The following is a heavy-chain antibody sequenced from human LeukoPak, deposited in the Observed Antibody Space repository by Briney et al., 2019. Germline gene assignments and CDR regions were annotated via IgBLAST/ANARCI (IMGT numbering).Heavy chain of an antibody. J-gene: IGHJ4*02. CDR2: ISYDGSNK. D-gene: IGHD6-19*01. V-gene: IGHV3-30*18. CDR3: AKSAVAAPFDY. CDR1: GFAFSSYG. Sequence: GGSLRLSCAASGFAFSSYGMHWVRQAPGKGLEWVAVISYDGSNKYYADSVKGRFTISRDNSKNTLYLQMNSLRAEDTAVYYCAKSAVAAPFDYWGQGTLATVSS.